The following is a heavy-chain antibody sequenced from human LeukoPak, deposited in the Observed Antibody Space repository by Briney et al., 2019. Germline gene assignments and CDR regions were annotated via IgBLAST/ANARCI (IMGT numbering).Heavy chain of an antibody. CDR1: GFTFSSYW. V-gene: IGHV3-7*01. J-gene: IGHJ4*02. D-gene: IGHD6-19*01. CDR3: ATDRYSSGWYDFFDY. Sequence: GGSLRLSCAASGFTFSSYWMSWVRQAPGKGLEWVANIKQDGSEQYYVDSVKGRFTTFRDNAKNSLYLQMTILRAEDTARYYCATDRYSSGWYDFFDYWGQGTLVTVSS. CDR2: IKQDGSEQ.